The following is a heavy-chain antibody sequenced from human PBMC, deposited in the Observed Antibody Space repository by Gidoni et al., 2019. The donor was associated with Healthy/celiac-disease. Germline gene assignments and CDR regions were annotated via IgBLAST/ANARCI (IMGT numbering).Heavy chain of an antibody. CDR1: GDSYSSGTFY. CDR3: AREMANCSSGSCAFYFDY. D-gene: IGHD2-15*01. CDR2: LYTSGIT. V-gene: IGHV4-61*02. Sequence: QVQLQESRPGRVKPSQTLSLTCTVSGDSYSSGTFYWSWIRTPAGKGLEWIGRLYTSGITKCSPSIKSLFTISVETSKNQFSLRLSSVSAADAAVYYCAREMANCSSGSCAFYFDYWGQGALVTVSS. J-gene: IGHJ4*02.